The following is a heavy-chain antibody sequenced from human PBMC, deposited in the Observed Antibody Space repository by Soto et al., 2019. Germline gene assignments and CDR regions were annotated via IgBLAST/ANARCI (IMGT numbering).Heavy chain of an antibody. CDR1: GGSISSYY. J-gene: IGHJ2*01. Sequence: PSETLSLTCTVSGGSISSYYWSWIRQPPGKGLEWIGYIYYSGSTTYNPSLKSRVTISVDTSKNQFSLKLSSVTAADTAVYYCGIHPDFWFDYAPTPGVDTLAKGNDL. CDR3: GIHPDFWFDYAPTPGVDTLAKGNDL. CDR2: IYYSGST. V-gene: IGHV4-59*08. D-gene: IGHD3-3*01.